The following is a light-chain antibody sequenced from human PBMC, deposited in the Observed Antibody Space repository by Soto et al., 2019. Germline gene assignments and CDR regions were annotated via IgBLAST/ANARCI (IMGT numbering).Light chain of an antibody. CDR1: QDISNY. Sequence: DIQMTQSPFSLSASVGDTVTLTCRASQDISNYLNWLQQKPGKAPQLLLYAASTLQTGVPSRFSGSESGTDFTLTISSLQPEDFAIYFCLQCYTFPFTFGPGTRVEIK. CDR3: LQCYTFPFT. V-gene: IGKV1-39*01. J-gene: IGKJ3*01. CDR2: AAS.